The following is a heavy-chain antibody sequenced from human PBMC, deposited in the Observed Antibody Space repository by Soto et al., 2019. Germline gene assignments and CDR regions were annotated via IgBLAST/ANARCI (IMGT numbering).Heavy chain of an antibody. J-gene: IGHJ6*03. V-gene: IGHV3-23*01. CDR2: ISGSGGST. Sequence: GGSLGLSCAASGFTFSSYAMSWVRQAPGKGLEWVSAISGSGGSTYYADSVKGRFTISRDNSKNTLYLQMNSLRAEDTAVYYCAKQGSAARDRYYYYYMDVWGKGTTVTVS. D-gene: IGHD6-6*01. CDR3: AKQGSAARDRYYYYYMDV. CDR1: GFTFSSYA.